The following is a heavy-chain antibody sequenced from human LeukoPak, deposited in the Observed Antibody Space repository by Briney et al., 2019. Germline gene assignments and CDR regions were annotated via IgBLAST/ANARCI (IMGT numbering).Heavy chain of an antibody. V-gene: IGHV3-48*03. D-gene: IGHD5/OR15-5a*01. CDR3: ARDVSYHGMDV. J-gene: IGHJ6*02. Sequence: GGSLRLSCVASGFTFSSYEMNWVRQAPGRGLEWVSYMSFSGSTIYYADSVKGRFTISRDNAKNSLYLQMNSLRAEDTAVYYCARDVSYHGMDVWGQGTTVTVSS. CDR1: GFTFSSYE. CDR2: MSFSGSTI.